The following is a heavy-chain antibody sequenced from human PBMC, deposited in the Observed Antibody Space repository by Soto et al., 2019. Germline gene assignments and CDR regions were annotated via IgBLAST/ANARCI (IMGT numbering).Heavy chain of an antibody. CDR1: GCSFSTYL. J-gene: IGHJ5*02. D-gene: IGHD6-25*01. CDR3: ARGAECRGYCLKKFTWLDP. V-gene: IGHV1-69*06. CDR2: IIPIFDSP. Sequence: SALNVSLKSSGCSFSTYLCSWVGQAPGHGLEWMGGIIPIFDSPYYAQNFQGRVTIAADRSTSTVYMELSSLTPEDTAVYYCARGAECRGYCLKKFTWLDPWGQGTLVTV.